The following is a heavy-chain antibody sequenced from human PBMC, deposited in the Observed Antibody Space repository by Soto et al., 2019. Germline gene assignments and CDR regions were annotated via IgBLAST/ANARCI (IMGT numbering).Heavy chain of an antibody. V-gene: IGHV3-23*01. Sequence: EVQLLESGGGLVQPGGSLRLSCAASGFTFSIYAMTWVRQAPGKGLEWVSAILGSGGSTYYADSVKGRFTIPRDNSKNTLYLQMNSLRAEDTAVYYCAKDRDPYGDYRYFFDYWGQGTLVTVSS. CDR1: GFTFSIYA. CDR2: ILGSGGST. J-gene: IGHJ4*02. D-gene: IGHD4-17*01. CDR3: AKDRDPYGDYRYFFDY.